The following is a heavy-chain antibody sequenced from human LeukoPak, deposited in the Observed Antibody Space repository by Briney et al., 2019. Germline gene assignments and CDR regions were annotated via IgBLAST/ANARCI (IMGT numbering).Heavy chain of an antibody. Sequence: SETLSLTCTVSGGSISSYYWSWIRQPPGKGLEWIGYIYYSGSTNYNPSLKSRVTISVDTSKNQFSLKLSSVTAADTAVYYCARDSRIAVAGYYYCYGMDVWGQGTTVTVSS. J-gene: IGHJ6*02. CDR1: GGSISSYY. CDR2: IYYSGST. CDR3: ARDSRIAVAGYYYCYGMDV. V-gene: IGHV4-59*01. D-gene: IGHD6-19*01.